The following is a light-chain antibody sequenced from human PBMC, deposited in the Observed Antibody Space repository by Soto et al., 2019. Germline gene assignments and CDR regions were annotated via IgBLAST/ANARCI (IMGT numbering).Light chain of an antibody. Sequence: DIVMTQSPLSLPVTPGEPASISCRSSQSLLHSNGHNFLDWYLKKPGQSPQLLIYLGSNRASGVPDRFSGSGSGTDFTLRISRVEAEDVGVYYCMQNLQTPFTLGPGTKVDIK. CDR3: MQNLQTPFT. J-gene: IGKJ3*01. CDR1: QSLLHSNGHNF. CDR2: LGS. V-gene: IGKV2-28*01.